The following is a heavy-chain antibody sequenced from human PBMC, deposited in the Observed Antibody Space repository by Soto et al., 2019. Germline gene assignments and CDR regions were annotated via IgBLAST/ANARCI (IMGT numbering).Heavy chain of an antibody. CDR1: GFTFSSYG. Sequence: SLRLSCAASGFTFSSYGMHWVRQAPGKGLEWVAVISYDGSNKYYADSVKGRFTISRDNSKNTLYLQMNSLRAEDTAVYYCANPIAAAGRYYYYGMDVWGQGTTVTVSS. V-gene: IGHV3-30*18. CDR3: ANPIAAAGRYYYYGMDV. CDR2: ISYDGSNK. D-gene: IGHD6-13*01. J-gene: IGHJ6*02.